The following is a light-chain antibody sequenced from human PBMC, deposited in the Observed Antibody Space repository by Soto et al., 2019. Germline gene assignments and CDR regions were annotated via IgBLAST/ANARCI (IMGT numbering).Light chain of an antibody. CDR3: QQYNSYWT. CDR2: DAS. J-gene: IGKJ1*01. V-gene: IGKV1-5*01. CDR1: QSISDW. Sequence: DIQMTQSPSSLSASVGDRVTITCRASQSISDWLAWYQQTPGKAPKLLIYDASSLESGVPSRFSGSGSGTEFTLTISSLQPDDFATYYCQQYNSYWTFGQGTKVDIK.